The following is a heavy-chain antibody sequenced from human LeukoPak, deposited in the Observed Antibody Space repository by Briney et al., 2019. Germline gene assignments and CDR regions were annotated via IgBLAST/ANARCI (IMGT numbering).Heavy chain of an antibody. V-gene: IGHV3-33*01. CDR3: ARGRYYYGMDV. CDR2: IWYDGSNK. Sequence: GGSLRLSCAASGFTFSSYGMHWVRQAPGKGLEWVAVIWYDGSNKYYAGSVKGRFTISRDNSKNTLYLQMNSLRAEDTAVYYCARGRYYYGMDVWGQGTTVTVSS. CDR1: GFTFSSYG. J-gene: IGHJ6*02.